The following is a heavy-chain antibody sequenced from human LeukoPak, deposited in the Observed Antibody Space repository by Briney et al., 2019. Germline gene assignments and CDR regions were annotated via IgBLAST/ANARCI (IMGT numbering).Heavy chain of an antibody. CDR2: IEQDGSDK. Sequence: GGSLRLSCAASGFTFSTYWMSWVRQAPGKGLEWVANIEQDGSDKYYVDSVKGRFAISRDNAKNSLYLQMNSLRAEDTAVYYCARDAGSWYAYYYMDVWGKGTTVTISS. CDR1: GFTFSTYW. CDR3: ARDAGSWYAYYYMDV. J-gene: IGHJ6*03. D-gene: IGHD6-13*01. V-gene: IGHV3-7*01.